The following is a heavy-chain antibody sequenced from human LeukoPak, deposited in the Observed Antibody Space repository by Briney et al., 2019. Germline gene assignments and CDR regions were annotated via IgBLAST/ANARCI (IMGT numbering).Heavy chain of an antibody. V-gene: IGHV1-2*02. J-gene: IGHJ4*02. CDR2: IDPNSGNT. D-gene: IGHD2-2*01. CDR1: GYIFTGHY. Sequence: ASVKVSCKASGYIFTGHYMHWVRQAPGQGLEWIGWIDPNSGNTHYAQKFQGRVTITRDTSITTAYMDLSRLTSDDTAVYYCARGQGVVVPGAIAYWGQGTLVTVSS. CDR3: ARGQGVVVPGAIAY.